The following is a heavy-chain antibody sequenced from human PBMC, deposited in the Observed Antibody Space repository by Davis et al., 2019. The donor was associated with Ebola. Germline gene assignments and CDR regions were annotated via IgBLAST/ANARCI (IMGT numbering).Heavy chain of an antibody. CDR2: INPNSGGT. D-gene: IGHD1-14*01. J-gene: IGHJ6*02. CDR1: GYTFTGYY. CDR3: ARENQAYYYYGMDV. V-gene: IGHV1-2*02. Sequence: ASVKVSCKASGYTFTGYYMHWVRQAPGQGLEWMGWINPNSGGTNYAQKLQGRVTMTTDTSTSTAYMELSRLRSDDTAVYYCARENQAYYYYGMDVWGQGTTVTVSS.